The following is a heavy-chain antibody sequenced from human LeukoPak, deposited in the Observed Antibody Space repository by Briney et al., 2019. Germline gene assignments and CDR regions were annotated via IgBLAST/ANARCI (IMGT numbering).Heavy chain of an antibody. CDR1: ASTFTAYY. Sequence: ASVKDSCKASASTFTAYYFHYVRQAPGQRPEWMGWFSPDSGDTKFAYKIQGSVTLTSVTSIRTVYMELSRLRSDDTAIYYCAAGGYYSFLVSWGQGTLVTVSS. J-gene: IGHJ5*02. V-gene: IGHV1-2*02. CDR3: AAGGYYSFLVS. CDR2: FSPDSGDT. D-gene: IGHD3-10*01.